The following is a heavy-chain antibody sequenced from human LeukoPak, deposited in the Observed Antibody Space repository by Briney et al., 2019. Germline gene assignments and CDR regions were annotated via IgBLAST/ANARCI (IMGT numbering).Heavy chain of an antibody. CDR3: ARLRTVTTPFDY. J-gene: IGHJ4*02. CDR2: IIPIFGTA. Sequence: ASVKVSCKASGGTFSSYAISWVRQAPGQGLEWMGGIIPIFGTANYAQKFQGRVTITADKSTSTAYMELSSLRSEDTAVYYCARLRTVTTPFDYWGQGTLVTVSS. CDR1: GGTFSSYA. V-gene: IGHV1-69*06. D-gene: IGHD4-17*01.